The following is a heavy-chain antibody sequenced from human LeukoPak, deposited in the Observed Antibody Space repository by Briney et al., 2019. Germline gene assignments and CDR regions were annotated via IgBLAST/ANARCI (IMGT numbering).Heavy chain of an antibody. CDR3: ARLVTLTVAGIFDY. CDR2: IYHSGST. D-gene: IGHD6-19*01. V-gene: IGHV4-38-2*01. J-gene: IGHJ4*02. Sequence: SETLSLTCAVSGYSISSGYYWGWIRQPPGKGLEWIGSIYHSGSTYYNPSLKSRVTISVDTSKNQFSLKLSSVTAADTAVYYCARLVTLTVAGIFDYWGQGTLVTVSS. CDR1: GYSISSGYY.